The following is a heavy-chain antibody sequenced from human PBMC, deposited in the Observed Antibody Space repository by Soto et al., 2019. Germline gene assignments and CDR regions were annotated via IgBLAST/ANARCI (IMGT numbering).Heavy chain of an antibody. CDR1: GASIKSGGYY. CDR2: IYYTGST. CDR3: ARIEMASIK. J-gene: IGHJ4*02. V-gene: IGHV4-31*03. Sequence: TLSLTVSVSGASIKSGGYYWSWLRQSPGKGLEWIGHIYYTGSTFYSPSLKRRLTISLDTSKNQFSLDLRSVTAADTAMYYCARIEMASIKWGRGTLVTVYS.